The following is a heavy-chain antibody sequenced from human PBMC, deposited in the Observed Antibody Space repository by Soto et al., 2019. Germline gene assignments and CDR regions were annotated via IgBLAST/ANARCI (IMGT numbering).Heavy chain of an antibody. CDR2: RYYSEST. J-gene: IGHJ4*02. CDR1: GGSITTGGYY. V-gene: IGHV4-31*03. Sequence: SETLSLTCTVSGGSITTGGYYWSWIRQLPGKGLEWIGHRYYSESTYYNPSLKSRVSISLDTSKNQFSLKLSFVTAADTAMYYCARTKCSGGSCYSWSLDYRGQGTPVTVAS. CDR3: ARTKCSGGSCYSWSLDY. D-gene: IGHD2-15*01.